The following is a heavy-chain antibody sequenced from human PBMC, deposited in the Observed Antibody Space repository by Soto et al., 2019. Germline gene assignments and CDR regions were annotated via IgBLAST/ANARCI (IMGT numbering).Heavy chain of an antibody. CDR3: AKEYGSTWIDH. D-gene: IGHD6-13*01. Sequence: EGSLSLSCTASGFTFSTYGMHWVRQAPGKGLEWVAAMSYDGTKQYYVDSVKGRFTISRDNSRNTLFLQLNSLRDEDTAVYYCAKEYGSTWIDHWGQGTPVTVSS. J-gene: IGHJ4*02. V-gene: IGHV3-30*18. CDR1: GFTFSTYG. CDR2: MSYDGTKQ.